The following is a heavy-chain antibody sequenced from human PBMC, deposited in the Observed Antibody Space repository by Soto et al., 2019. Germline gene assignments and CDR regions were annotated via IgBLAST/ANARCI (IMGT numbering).Heavy chain of an antibody. CDR2: VYYTGST. V-gene: IGHV4-61*01. CDR3: ARRSETPSRFDR. Sequence: SETLSLTCSVSGDSLSTGSYYWSWIRQRPGKGLEWIGYVYYTGSTNYNPSLKSRVTMSVDTSKNQFSLKLSSVTAADTAVYYCARRSETPSRFDRWGQGTVVTVSS. CDR1: GDSLSTGSYY. D-gene: IGHD2-15*01. J-gene: IGHJ5*02.